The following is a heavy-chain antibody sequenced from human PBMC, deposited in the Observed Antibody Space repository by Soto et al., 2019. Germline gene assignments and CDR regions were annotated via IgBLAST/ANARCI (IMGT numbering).Heavy chain of an antibody. D-gene: IGHD1-7*01. CDR3: VRANGNYDWGPNDY. CDR2: INAANGHT. Sequence: QVQLVQSGAEVKKPGASVRISCKASGYSLPTHTIHWVRQAPGHRLEWMGWINAANGHTKYSQNFQNRVTISSDTSASTVYMKLTGLTSDDTAIYYCVRANGNYDWGPNDYWGQGTLVTVSS. J-gene: IGHJ4*02. V-gene: IGHV1-3*01. CDR1: GYSLPTHT.